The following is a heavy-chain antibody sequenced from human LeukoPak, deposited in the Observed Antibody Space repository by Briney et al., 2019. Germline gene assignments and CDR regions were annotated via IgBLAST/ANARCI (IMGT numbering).Heavy chain of an antibody. V-gene: IGHV3-7*05. Sequence: QPGGSLRLSFAASGFTFRSYGMSWVRQAPGKGLEWVANIKGDGSEKNYVDSVKGRFTISRDSAKNSLNLQMNSLRVEDTAVYYCARGGVPYGLDVWGQGTTVTVSS. J-gene: IGHJ6*02. CDR3: ARGGVPYGLDV. CDR2: IKGDGSEK. D-gene: IGHD2-8*01. CDR1: GFTFRSYG.